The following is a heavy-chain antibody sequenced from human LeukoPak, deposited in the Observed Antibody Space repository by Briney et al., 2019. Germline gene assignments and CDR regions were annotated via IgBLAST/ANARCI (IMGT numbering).Heavy chain of an antibody. D-gene: IGHD6-13*01. Sequence: GGSLRLSCAASGFTFSSNGMHWVRQAPGKGLEWVAVISYDGSNKYYADSVKGRFTISRDNSKNTLYLQMNSLRAEDTAVYYCARDLAAAGLFDYWGQGTLVTVSS. CDR1: GFTFSSNG. V-gene: IGHV3-30*19. CDR2: ISYDGSNK. CDR3: ARDLAAAGLFDY. J-gene: IGHJ4*02.